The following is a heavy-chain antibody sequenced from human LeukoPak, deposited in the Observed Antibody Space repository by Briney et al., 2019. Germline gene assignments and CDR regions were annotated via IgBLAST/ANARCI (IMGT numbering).Heavy chain of an antibody. D-gene: IGHD1-26*01. CDR3: ARGGSYYSPYFDY. Sequence: ETPSLTCAVYGGSFSGYYWSWIRQPPGKGLEWVSSISSSSSYIYYADSVKGRFTISRDNAKNSLYLQMNSLRAEDTAVYYCARGGSYYSPYFDYWGQGTLVTVSS. CDR2: ISSSSSYI. V-gene: IGHV3-21*01. J-gene: IGHJ4*02. CDR1: GGSFSGYY.